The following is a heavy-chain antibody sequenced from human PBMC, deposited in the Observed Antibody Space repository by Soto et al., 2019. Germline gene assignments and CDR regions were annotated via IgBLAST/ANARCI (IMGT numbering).Heavy chain of an antibody. Sequence: EVQLLESGGGLVQPGGSLRLSCVGSGFTFSRYVMSWVRQAPGKGLEGVSVISGSGGASYYTDSVKGRFTISRDNSKNTLYLEMKSLGAGDTAVYYCARPDGDYFYNHMDVWGKGTTVTVSS. J-gene: IGHJ6*03. CDR1: GFTFSRYV. CDR3: ARPDGDYFYNHMDV. CDR2: ISGSGGAS. V-gene: IGHV3-23*01. D-gene: IGHD3-10*01.